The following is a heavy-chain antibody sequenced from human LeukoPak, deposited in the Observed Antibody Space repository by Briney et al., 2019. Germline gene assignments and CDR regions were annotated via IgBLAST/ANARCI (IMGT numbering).Heavy chain of an antibody. CDR1: GGSINNYY. CDR2: IYYTGTT. Sequence: SETLSLTCTVSGGSINNYYWSWIRQPPGKGLEWIGYIYYTGTTDYIPSLKSRITMSVDTSKNQFSLLFTSVTAADTAVYYCARHTDMATAPAIDYGGQGTLVTVSS. CDR3: ARHTDMATAPAIDY. J-gene: IGHJ4*02. D-gene: IGHD5-18*01. V-gene: IGHV4-59*08.